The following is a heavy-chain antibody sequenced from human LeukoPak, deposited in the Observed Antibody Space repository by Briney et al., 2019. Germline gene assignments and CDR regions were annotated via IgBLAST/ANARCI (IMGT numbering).Heavy chain of an antibody. CDR3: ARDQTVRSWYFDL. V-gene: IGHV4-4*02. D-gene: IGHD4-17*01. Sequence: SETLSLTCAVSGASISSGHWWTWVRQSPGKGLEWIGEIYHSGSTDYNPSLKSRVTISVDKSNNQLSLRLTYVTAADTAVYYCARDQTVRSWYFDLWGRGTLVTVSS. CDR2: IYHSGST. J-gene: IGHJ2*01. CDR1: GASISSGHW.